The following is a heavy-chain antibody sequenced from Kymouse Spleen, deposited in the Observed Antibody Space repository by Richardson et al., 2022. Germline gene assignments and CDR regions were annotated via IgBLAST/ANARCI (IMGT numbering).Heavy chain of an antibody. Sequence: QLQLQESGPGLVKPSETLSLTCTVSGGSISSSSYYWGWIRQPPGKGLEWIGSIYYSGSTYYNPSLKSRVTISVDTSKNQFSLKLSSVTAADTAVYYCARQDYDILTGYTYYFDYWGQGTLVTVSS. CDR3: ARQDYDILTGYTYYFDY. D-gene: IGHD3-9*01. CDR2: IYYSGST. V-gene: IGHV4-39*01. CDR1: GGSISSSSYY. J-gene: IGHJ4*02.